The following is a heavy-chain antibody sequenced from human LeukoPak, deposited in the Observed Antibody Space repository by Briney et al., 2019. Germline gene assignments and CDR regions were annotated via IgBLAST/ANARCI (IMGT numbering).Heavy chain of an antibody. Sequence: GGSLRLSCTASGLTFSNAWMSWVRQAPGKGLEWVGRVKSKTDGGTTDYAAPVKGRFTISRDDSKNTLYLRMNSLKTEDTAVYYCTTAGPHKSFNYWGQGTLVTVSS. J-gene: IGHJ4*02. CDR2: VKSKTDGGTT. V-gene: IGHV3-15*01. CDR1: GLTFSNAW. CDR3: TTAGPHKSFNY.